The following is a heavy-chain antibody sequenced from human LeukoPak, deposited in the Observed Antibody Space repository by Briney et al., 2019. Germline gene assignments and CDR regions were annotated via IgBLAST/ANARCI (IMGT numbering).Heavy chain of an antibody. CDR3: ARDARVAGDY. J-gene: IGHJ4*02. V-gene: IGHV1-2*06. CDR1: GYTFTGYH. Sequence: ASVQVSCQASGYTFTGYHMHWVRQPPGQGLEWIGRIDPNSGGTSYAQKFQGRVTVTRDTSITTVYMELSRLRSDDTAMYYCARDARVAGDYWGQGTLVTVSS. D-gene: IGHD6-19*01. CDR2: IDPNSGGT.